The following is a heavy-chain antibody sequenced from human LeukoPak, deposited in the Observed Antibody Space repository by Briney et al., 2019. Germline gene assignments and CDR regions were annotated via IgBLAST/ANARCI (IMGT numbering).Heavy chain of an antibody. J-gene: IGHJ4*02. Sequence: ASVTVSCKASGGTFSSYATSWVRQAPGQGLEWMGRIIPIFGIANYAQKFQGRVTITADKSTSTAYMELSSLRSEDTAVYYCARGSCSGGSCYPALAYYFDYWGQGTLVTVSS. CDR1: GGTFSSYA. CDR2: IIPIFGIA. V-gene: IGHV1-69*04. D-gene: IGHD2-15*01. CDR3: ARGSCSGGSCYPALAYYFDY.